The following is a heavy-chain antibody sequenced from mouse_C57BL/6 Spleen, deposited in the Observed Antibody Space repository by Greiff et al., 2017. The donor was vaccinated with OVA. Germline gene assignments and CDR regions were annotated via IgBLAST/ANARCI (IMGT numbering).Heavy chain of an antibody. CDR3: AKAPNYGSSPYYAMDY. D-gene: IGHD1-1*01. Sequence: EVHLVESGGDLVKPGGSLKLSCAASGFTFSSYGMSWVRQTPDKRLEWVATISSGGSYTYYPDSVKGRFTISRDNAKNTLYLQMSSLKSEDTAMYYSAKAPNYGSSPYYAMDYWGQGTSVTVSS. J-gene: IGHJ4*01. CDR2: ISSGGSYT. V-gene: IGHV5-6*01. CDR1: GFTFSSYG.